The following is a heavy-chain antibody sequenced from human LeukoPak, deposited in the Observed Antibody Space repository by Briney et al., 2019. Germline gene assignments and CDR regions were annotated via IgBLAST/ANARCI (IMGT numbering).Heavy chain of an antibody. Sequence: SETLSLTCTVSGASVSSSIYYWSWIRQPPGKGLEWIGYIYYSGSTNYNPSLKRRVTISVDTSKNQFSLKLSSVTAADTAVYYCARHSSGGSYLDWFDPWGQGTLVTVSS. D-gene: IGHD2-15*01. J-gene: IGHJ5*02. CDR2: IYYSGST. V-gene: IGHV4-61*01. CDR3: ARHSSGGSYLDWFDP. CDR1: GASVSSSIYY.